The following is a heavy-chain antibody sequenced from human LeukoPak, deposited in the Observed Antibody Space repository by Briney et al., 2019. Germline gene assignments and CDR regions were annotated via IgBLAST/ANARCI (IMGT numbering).Heavy chain of an antibody. CDR2: IYSGGGT. Sequence: GGSLRLSCAASGFTVSNSYMNWVRQAPGKGLEWVSLIYSGGGTYYADSVKGRFTISRDNSKNTLYLQMNSLRAEDTAVYYCARNYYDSSAYYYFDYRGQGTLVTVSS. CDR1: GFTVSNSY. CDR3: ARNYYDSSAYYYFDY. J-gene: IGHJ4*02. D-gene: IGHD3-22*01. V-gene: IGHV3-66*01.